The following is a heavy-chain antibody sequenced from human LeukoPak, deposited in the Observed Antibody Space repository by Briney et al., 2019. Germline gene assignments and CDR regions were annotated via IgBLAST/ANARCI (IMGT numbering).Heavy chain of an antibody. J-gene: IGHJ3*02. D-gene: IGHD3-3*01. CDR2: INPNSGGT. CDR1: GYTFTGYY. CDR3: ARAGRITIFGVALHAFDI. Sequence: ASVKVSCKASGYTFTGYYMHWVRQAPGQGLEWMGWINPNSGGTNYAQKFQGRVTMTRDTSISTAYMEPSRLRSDDTAVYYCARAGRITIFGVALHAFDIWGQGTMVTVSS. V-gene: IGHV1-2*02.